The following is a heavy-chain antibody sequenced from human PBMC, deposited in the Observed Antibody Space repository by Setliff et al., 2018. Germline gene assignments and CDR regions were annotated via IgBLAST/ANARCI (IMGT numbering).Heavy chain of an antibody. J-gene: IGHJ6*02. D-gene: IGHD6-19*01. CDR1: GYSISSGYF. V-gene: IGHV4-38-2*01. CDR2: IYHSGKT. Sequence: PSETLSLTCAVSGYSISSGYFWGWIRQPPGKGLEWIGSIYHSGKTYYNPSLKSRVTLSVDTSKNQFSLKLSSVTAADTAVHYCARLLAGTGGFFYYGVDVWGQGTTVTVS. CDR3: ARLLAGTGGFFYYGVDV.